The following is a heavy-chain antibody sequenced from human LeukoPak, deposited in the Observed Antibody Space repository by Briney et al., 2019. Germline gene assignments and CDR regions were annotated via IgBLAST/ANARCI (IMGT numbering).Heavy chain of an antibody. D-gene: IGHD4-17*01. V-gene: IGHV4-39*01. Sequence: SETLSLTCSVSGDSITSSGHCWGWVRQPPGKRLEWIGNTHSNGNTYYNSSLKSRVTISEDTSKNQFSLILTSVTAADTAVYYCARLPTGFPNWFDPWGQGILVTVSS. CDR3: ARLPTGFPNWFDP. J-gene: IGHJ5*02. CDR2: THSNGNT. CDR1: GDSITSSGHC.